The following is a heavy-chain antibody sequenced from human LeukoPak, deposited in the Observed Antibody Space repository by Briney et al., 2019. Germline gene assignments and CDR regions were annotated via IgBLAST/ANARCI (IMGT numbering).Heavy chain of an antibody. CDR1: GFTVSHSY. CDR2: IYSGGST. D-gene: IGHD6-19*01. V-gene: IGHV3-66*02. CDR3: ASSSGFVKIDY. Sequence: GGSLRLSCAASGFTVSHSYMSWVRQAPGKGLEWVSVIYSGGSTYYADSVKGRFTISRDNSKNTLYLQMNSLRAEDTAVYYCASSSGFVKIDYWGQGTLVTVSS. J-gene: IGHJ4*02.